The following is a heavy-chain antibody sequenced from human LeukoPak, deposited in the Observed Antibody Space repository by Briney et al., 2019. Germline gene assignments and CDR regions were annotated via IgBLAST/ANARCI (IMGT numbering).Heavy chain of an antibody. J-gene: IGHJ4*02. Sequence: SETLSLTCAVYGGSFSGYYWSWIRQPPGKGLEWIGEINHSGSTNYNPSLKSRVTIPVDTSKNQFSLKLSSVTAADTAVYYCARGLRYSDYWGQGTLVTVSS. CDR2: INHSGST. CDR1: GGSFSGYY. D-gene: IGHD3-9*01. CDR3: ARGLRYSDY. V-gene: IGHV4-34*01.